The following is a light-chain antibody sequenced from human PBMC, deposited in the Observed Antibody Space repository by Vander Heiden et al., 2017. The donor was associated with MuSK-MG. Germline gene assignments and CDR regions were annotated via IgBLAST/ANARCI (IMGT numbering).Light chain of an antibody. CDR3: QSYGSSKKVV. Sequence: EKTVTISCTRSSGSIASNYVQWYQQRPGSSPTTVIYEDNQRPSGVPDRFSVSIDSSSHSAALTISGLETEDEADSFCQSYGSSKKVVFGGGTKLTVL. V-gene: IGLV6-57*01. CDR1: SGSIASNY. J-gene: IGLJ3*02. CDR2: EDN.